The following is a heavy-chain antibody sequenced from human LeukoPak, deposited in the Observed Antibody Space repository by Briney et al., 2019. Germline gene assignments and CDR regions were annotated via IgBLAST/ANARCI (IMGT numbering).Heavy chain of an antibody. CDR3: ARDFRWFGDLDY. CDR2: IYTSGST. CDR1: GGSISSYY. Sequence: SETLSLTCTVSGGSISSYYWSWIRQPAGKGLEWIGRIYTSGSTNYNPSLKGRVTMSVDTSKNQFSLKLSSVTAADTAVYYCARDFRWFGDLDYWGQGTLVTVSS. J-gene: IGHJ4*02. D-gene: IGHD3-10*01. V-gene: IGHV4-4*07.